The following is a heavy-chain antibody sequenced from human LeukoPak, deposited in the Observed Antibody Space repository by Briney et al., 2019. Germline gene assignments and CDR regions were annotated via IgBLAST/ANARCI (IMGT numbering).Heavy chain of an antibody. CDR2: MNPNSGNT. CDR3: ARAYSSGWFPDY. D-gene: IGHD6-19*01. V-gene: IGHV1-8*01. Sequence: ASVKVSCKASGYTFTSYDINWVRQATGQWLEWMGWMNPNSGNTGYAQKFQGRVTMTRNTSISTAYMELSSLRSEDTAVYYCARAYSSGWFPDYWGQGTLVTVSS. CDR1: GYTFTSYD. J-gene: IGHJ4*02.